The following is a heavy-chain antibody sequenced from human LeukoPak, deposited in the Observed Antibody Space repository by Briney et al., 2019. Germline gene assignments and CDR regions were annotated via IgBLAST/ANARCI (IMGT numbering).Heavy chain of an antibody. Sequence: GASVKVSCKASGGAFSSYAISWVRQAPGQGLEWMRRIIPIFGTANYAQKFQGRVTITTDESTSTAYMELSSLRSEDTAVYYCASANGYSGYDPLPYFDYWGQGTLVTVSS. CDR3: ASANGYSGYDPLPYFDY. CDR2: IIPIFGTA. D-gene: IGHD5-12*01. J-gene: IGHJ4*02. V-gene: IGHV1-69*05. CDR1: GGAFSSYA.